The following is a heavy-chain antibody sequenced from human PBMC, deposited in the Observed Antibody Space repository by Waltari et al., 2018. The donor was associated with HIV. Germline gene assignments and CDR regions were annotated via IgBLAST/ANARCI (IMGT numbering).Heavy chain of an antibody. V-gene: IGHV3-30*04. CDR2: ISYDGSNK. D-gene: IGHD2-8*01. Sequence: QVQLVESGGGVVQPGSSVRLSCAASGFTLSSYAMHWVRQAPGKGLEWVAVISYDGSNKYYADSVKGRFTISRDNSKNTLYLQMNSLRAEDTAVYYCARDPPIVLMAMDVWGQGTTVTVSS. CDR3: ARDPPIVLMAMDV. J-gene: IGHJ6*02. CDR1: GFTLSSYA.